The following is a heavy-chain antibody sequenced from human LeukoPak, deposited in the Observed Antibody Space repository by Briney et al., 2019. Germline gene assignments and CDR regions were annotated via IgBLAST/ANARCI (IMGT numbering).Heavy chain of an antibody. Sequence: ASVKVSCKASGYTFTSYGISWVRQAPGQGLEWMGWISAYNGNTNYAQKFQGRVTMTTDTSTNTAYMELRSLGSDDTAVYYCAREQWIQLCCYYRDVWGKGTTVTVSS. CDR2: ISAYNGNT. J-gene: IGHJ6*03. CDR1: GYTFTSYG. D-gene: IGHD5-18*01. V-gene: IGHV1-18*01. CDR3: AREQWIQLCCYYRDV.